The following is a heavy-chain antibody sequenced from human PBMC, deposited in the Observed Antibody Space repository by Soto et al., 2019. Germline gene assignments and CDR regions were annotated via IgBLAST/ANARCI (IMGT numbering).Heavy chain of an antibody. CDR1: GFSLSSNC. D-gene: IGHD3-3*01. CDR2: IRQDGSEK. V-gene: IGHV3-7*04. Sequence: GGSLRLSCVGSGFSLSSNCLTWVRQAPGKGLEWVGNIRQDGSEKNYVDSVKGRFTISRDNAKNSLYLQMNSLRAEDTAVYYCARESGVARGASYFDYWGPGTLVTVSS. J-gene: IGHJ4*02. CDR3: ARESGVARGASYFDY.